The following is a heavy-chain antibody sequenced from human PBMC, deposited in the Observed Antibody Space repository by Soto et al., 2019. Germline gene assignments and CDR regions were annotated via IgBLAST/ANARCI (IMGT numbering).Heavy chain of an antibody. CDR2: IYYSGST. CDR1: GGSISSYY. Sequence: SETLSLTCTVSGGSISSYYWSWIRQPPGKGLEWIGYIYYSGSTNYNPSLKSRVTISVDTSKNQFSLKLSSVTAADTAVYYCARALIYSSGYNYFDYWGQGTLVTVSS. CDR3: ARALIYSSGYNYFDY. D-gene: IGHD3-22*01. J-gene: IGHJ4*02. V-gene: IGHV4-59*01.